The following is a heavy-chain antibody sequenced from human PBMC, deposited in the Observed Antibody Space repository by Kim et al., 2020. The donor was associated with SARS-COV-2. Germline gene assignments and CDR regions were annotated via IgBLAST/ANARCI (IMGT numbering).Heavy chain of an antibody. D-gene: IGHD3-9*01. Sequence: GGSLRLSCAASGFTFSSYAMSWVRQAPGKGLEWVAAISGGGGSTYYADSVKGRFTISRDNSKNTLYLQMNSLRAEDTAVYYCAKGQGTIRICWLDAFDIWGQGTMVTVSS. CDR3: AKGQGTIRICWLDAFDI. J-gene: IGHJ3*02. CDR1: GFTFSSYA. CDR2: ISGGGGST. V-gene: IGHV3-23*01.